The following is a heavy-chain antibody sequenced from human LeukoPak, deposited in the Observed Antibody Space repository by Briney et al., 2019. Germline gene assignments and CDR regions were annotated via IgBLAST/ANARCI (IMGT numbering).Heavy chain of an antibody. D-gene: IGHD2-15*01. CDR3: VRDARLLGCSGGSCYSYFDY. CDR2: IKGDASKI. Sequence: PAGGSLRLSCAASGFTFRNFWMSWVRQAPGKGVEWVADIKGDASKIYYLDSVKGRFTISRDNSKNTLYLQMNSLRAEDTAVYYCVRDARLLGCSGGSCYSYFDYWGQGTLVTVSS. CDR1: GFTFRNFW. V-gene: IGHV3-7*01. J-gene: IGHJ4*02.